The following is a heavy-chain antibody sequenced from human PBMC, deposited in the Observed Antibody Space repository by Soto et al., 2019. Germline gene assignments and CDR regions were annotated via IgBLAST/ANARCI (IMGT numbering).Heavy chain of an antibody. CDR3: ARESEPGYYCDSSGYYH. V-gene: IGHV3-33*01. Sequence: PGGSLRLSCAASGFTSSSYGMHWVRQAPGKGLEWVAVIWYDVSNKYYADSVKGRFTISRDNSKNTLYLQMNSLRAEDTAVYYCARESEPGYYCDSSGYYHWGQGTPVTFSS. CDR1: GFTSSSYG. D-gene: IGHD3-22*01. CDR2: IWYDVSNK. J-gene: IGHJ5*02.